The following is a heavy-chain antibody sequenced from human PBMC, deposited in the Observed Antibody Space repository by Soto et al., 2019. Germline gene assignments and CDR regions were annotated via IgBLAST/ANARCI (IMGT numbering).Heavy chain of an antibody. J-gene: IGHJ4*02. CDR2: ISWNSGSI. Sequence: SLRLSCAASGFTFDYFAMHCVRQSPGKALEWVSGISWNSGSIGYADSVRGRFTISRDNAKNSLYLQMSSLRAEDTAFYYCAKEDLLSGHSGYGHFDYWGLGTQVTVTS. V-gene: IGHV3-9*01. CDR3: AKEDLLSGHSGYGHFDY. D-gene: IGHD5-12*01. CDR1: GFTFDYFA.